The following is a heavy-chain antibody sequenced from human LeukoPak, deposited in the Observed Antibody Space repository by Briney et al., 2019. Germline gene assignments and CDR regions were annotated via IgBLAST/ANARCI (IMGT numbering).Heavy chain of an antibody. CDR2: MNPNSGNV. CDR1: GYTCSSYD. CDR3: ARALSWTTESYYYMDG. D-gene: IGHD3/OR15-3a*01. J-gene: IGHJ6*03. V-gene: IGHV1-8*01. Sequence: ASVKLSCKASGYTCSSYDINWVRQATGQRLEWRGWMNPNSGNVGYAQKFQCRVTMTKNTSITTAYMELSSLRSEDTAVYYCARALSWTTESYYYMDGWGKGTTVAVSS.